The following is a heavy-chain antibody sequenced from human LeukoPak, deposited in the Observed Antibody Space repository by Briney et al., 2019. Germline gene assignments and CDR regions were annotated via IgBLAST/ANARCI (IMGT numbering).Heavy chain of an antibody. CDR1: GFTFSSYG. J-gene: IGHJ3*02. Sequence: GRSLRLSCAASGFTFSSYGMHWVRQAPGKGLEWVAVIWYDGNSKYYADSVKGRFIISRDNSKNTLYLQMNSLRADDTAMYHCARPAGDYARGGFDIWGQGKLVTVSS. V-gene: IGHV3-33*01. CDR2: IWYDGNSK. CDR3: ARPAGDYARGGFDI. D-gene: IGHD4-17*01.